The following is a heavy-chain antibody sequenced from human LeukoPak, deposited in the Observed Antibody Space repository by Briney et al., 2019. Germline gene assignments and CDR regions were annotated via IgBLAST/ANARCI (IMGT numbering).Heavy chain of an antibody. CDR1: GFMFSSNW. CDR3: AKEGRSLQTY. V-gene: IGHV3-7*03. Sequence: GGSLRLSCAASGFMFSSNWMSWVRLAPGKGLEWVANIKEDGTETYYVDSVKGRFTISRDNAKNSLYLQMNSLRVEDTAVYYCAKEGRSLQTYWGQGTLVTVSP. D-gene: IGHD5-24*01. CDR2: IKEDGTET. J-gene: IGHJ4*02.